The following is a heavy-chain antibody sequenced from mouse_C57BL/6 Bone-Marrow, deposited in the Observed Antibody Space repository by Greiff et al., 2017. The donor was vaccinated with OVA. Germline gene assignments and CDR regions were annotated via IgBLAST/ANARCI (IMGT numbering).Heavy chain of an antibody. CDR2: ISYDGSN. J-gene: IGHJ2*01. CDR1: GYSITSGYY. Sequence: VQLKESGPGLVKPSQSLSLTCSVTGYSITSGYYWNWIRQFPGNKLEWMGYISYDGSNNYNPSLKNRISITRDTSKNQFFLKLNSVTTEDTATYYCARALREDLDYWGQGTTLTVSS. CDR3: ARALREDLDY. V-gene: IGHV3-6*01. D-gene: IGHD1-1*01.